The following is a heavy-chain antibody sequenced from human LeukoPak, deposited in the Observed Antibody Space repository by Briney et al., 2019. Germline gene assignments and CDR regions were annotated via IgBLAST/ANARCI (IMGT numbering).Heavy chain of an antibody. CDR1: GFTVSSNY. J-gene: IGHJ4*02. CDR2: IYSDGNT. CDR3: ARVGYTGTWYSSPPFDY. Sequence: GGSLRLSCAVSGFTVSSNYMSWVRQAPGKALEWLSLIYSDGNTYYADSVKGRFTISRDNSKNTLSLQMNSLRVEDTAVYYCARVGYTGTWYSSPPFDYWGQGTLVTVSS. V-gene: IGHV3-66*01. D-gene: IGHD6-13*01.